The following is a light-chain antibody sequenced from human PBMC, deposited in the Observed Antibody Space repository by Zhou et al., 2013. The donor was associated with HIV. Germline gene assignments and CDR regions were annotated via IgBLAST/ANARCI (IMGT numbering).Light chain of an antibody. Sequence: EIVMTQSPATLSVSPGERATLSCRASQSVSSNLAWYQQKPGQAPRLLIYGISSRATGIPDRFSGSGSGTDFTLTISRLEPEDFAVYYCQQYGSSPITFGQGTR. CDR3: QQYGSSPIT. J-gene: IGKJ5*01. CDR1: QSVSSN. CDR2: GIS. V-gene: IGKV3-20*01.